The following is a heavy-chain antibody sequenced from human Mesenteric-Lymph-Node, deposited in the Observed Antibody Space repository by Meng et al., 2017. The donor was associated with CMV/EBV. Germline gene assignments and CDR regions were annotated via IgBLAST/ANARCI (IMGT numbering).Heavy chain of an antibody. CDR3: TRGPTGTSVSYHYGMDV. Sequence: SLKISCAASGFTFDLYGMHWVRQAPGKGLEWVSGISWNSDTIVYADSVKGRFTISRDNARNSLYLQMNSLRAEDTALYYCTRGPTGTSVSYHYGMDVWGQGTTVTVSS. V-gene: IGHV3-9*01. J-gene: IGHJ6*02. CDR2: ISWNSDTI. CDR1: GFTFDLYG. D-gene: IGHD3-10*01.